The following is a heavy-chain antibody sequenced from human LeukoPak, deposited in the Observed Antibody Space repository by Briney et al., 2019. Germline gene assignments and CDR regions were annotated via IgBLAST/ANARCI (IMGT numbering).Heavy chain of an antibody. V-gene: IGHV4-31*03. J-gene: IGHJ4*02. CDR2: IYYSGST. CDR3: ARAYCSGGSCPFDY. Sequence: SQTLSLTCTVSGGSISSGGYYWSWIRQHPGKGLEWIGYIYYSGSTYYNPSLKSRVTISVDTSKNQFSLKLSSVTAADTAVYYSARAYCSGGSCPFDYWGQGTLVTVSS. CDR1: GGSISSGGYY. D-gene: IGHD2-15*01.